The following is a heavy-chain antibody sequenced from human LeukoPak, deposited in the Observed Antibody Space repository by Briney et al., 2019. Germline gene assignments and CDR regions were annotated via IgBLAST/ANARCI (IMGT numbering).Heavy chain of an antibody. CDR1: GDCISSSSYY. D-gene: IGHD3-10*01. Sequence: ASETLSLTCTVSGDCISSSSYYWGWIRQPTGKGLEWIGSIYYSGSTYYNPTLKSRVTISVDTSKNQFSLKLSSVTAADTAVYYCASLTMVRGHYYMDVWDKGTTVTISS. V-gene: IGHV4-39*07. CDR3: ASLTMVRGHYYMDV. J-gene: IGHJ6*03. CDR2: IYYSGST.